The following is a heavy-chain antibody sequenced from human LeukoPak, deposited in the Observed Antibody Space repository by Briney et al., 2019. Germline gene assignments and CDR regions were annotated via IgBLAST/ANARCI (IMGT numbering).Heavy chain of an antibody. CDR3: VPPAAGLRRTISTEYFQH. V-gene: IGHV3-48*03. J-gene: IGHJ1*01. CDR2: ISGDSTTI. Sequence: GGSLRLSCAAAGLSFSSYEMYWVRQAPGKGLEWVSYISGDSTTIYYADSVKGRFTISRDNANNSLYLRMDSLRAEDTAIYYCVPPAAGLRRTISTEYFQHWGPGTLVTVSS. CDR1: GLSFSSYE. D-gene: IGHD6-13*01.